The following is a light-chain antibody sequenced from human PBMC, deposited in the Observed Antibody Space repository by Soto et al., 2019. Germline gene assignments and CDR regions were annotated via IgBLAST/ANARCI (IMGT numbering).Light chain of an antibody. Sequence: EIVMTQSPATLSVSPGERATLSCRASQSVSSNLAWYQQKPGQAPRLLIYGASTRATGIPARFSGSGSGTEFTLTVNSLQSEDFAVYYCQQYNNWPHTFGQGTKVDSK. J-gene: IGKJ2*01. CDR2: GAS. CDR3: QQYNNWPHT. V-gene: IGKV3-15*01. CDR1: QSVSSN.